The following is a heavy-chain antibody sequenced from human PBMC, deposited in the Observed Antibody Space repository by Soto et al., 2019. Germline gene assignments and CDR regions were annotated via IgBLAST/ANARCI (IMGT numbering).Heavy chain of an antibody. CDR1: GVTFSSYA. V-gene: IGHV3-30-3*01. Sequence: QLQLVESGGGVVQPGRSLRLSCAASGVTFSSYAMHWVRQAPGKGLEWVAVISYDGNDKSYADSVKGRFTISRDNSKNTLYVQVNSPRPEDTALYYCARDSGSWLPSYKYGMDVWGQGTTVTVSS. D-gene: IGHD3-10*01. CDR2: ISYDGNDK. CDR3: ARDSGSWLPSYKYGMDV. J-gene: IGHJ6*02.